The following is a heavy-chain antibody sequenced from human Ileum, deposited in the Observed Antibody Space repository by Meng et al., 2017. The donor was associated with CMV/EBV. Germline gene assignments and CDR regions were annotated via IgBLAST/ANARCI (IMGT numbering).Heavy chain of an antibody. Sequence: EGQLLESGGDLIQPWGSLRLSCAVSGFTFRDFAMNWVRQAPGKGLEFVARIGGDDFTEYRDSVKGRFTISRDNAKNTLYLQMNSLRAEDTAVYYCARSFDYWGQGTLVTVSS. CDR2: IGGDDFT. V-gene: IGHV3-23*01. CDR1: GFTFRDFA. J-gene: IGHJ4*02. CDR3: ARSFDY.